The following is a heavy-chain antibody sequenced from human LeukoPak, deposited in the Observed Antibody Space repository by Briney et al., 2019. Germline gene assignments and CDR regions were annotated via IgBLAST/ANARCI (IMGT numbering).Heavy chain of an antibody. CDR2: IYYSGST. Sequence: SETLSLTCTVSGGSISSSYSWGWIRQPPGKGLEWIGNIYYSGSTYYNPSLKSRVTISVDTSKNQFSLKLSSVTAADTAVYYCARDLNWFDPWGQGTLVTVSS. CDR3: ARDLNWFDP. J-gene: IGHJ5*02. V-gene: IGHV4-39*07. CDR1: GGSISSSYS.